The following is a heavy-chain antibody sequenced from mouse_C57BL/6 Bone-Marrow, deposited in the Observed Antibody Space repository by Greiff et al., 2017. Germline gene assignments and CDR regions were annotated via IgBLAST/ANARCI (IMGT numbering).Heavy chain of an antibody. J-gene: IGHJ3*01. V-gene: IGHV1-59*01. CDR3: ARDPAWCAY. CDR1: GYTFTSYW. CDR2: IDPSDSYT. Sequence: VQLQQPGAELVRPGTSVKLSCKASGYTFTSYWMHWVKQRPGQGLEWIGVIDPSDSYTNYNQKFKGKATLTVDTSSSTAYMQLSSLTSDDSAVYYCARDPAWCAYWGQGTLVTVS.